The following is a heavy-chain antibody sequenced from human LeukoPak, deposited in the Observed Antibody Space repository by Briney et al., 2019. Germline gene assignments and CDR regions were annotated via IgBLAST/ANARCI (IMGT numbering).Heavy chain of an antibody. CDR2: IWYDGSNK. CDR3: ARDYYDSSGYNYFDY. J-gene: IGHJ4*02. CDR1: GFTFSSYG. Sequence: AGSLRLSCAASGFTFSSYGMHCDRQAPAKGLESVTVIWYDGSNKYYADSVKGRFTISRDNSKSTLYLQMNSLRAEDTAVYYCARDYYDSSGYNYFDYWGKGTLVTVSS. D-gene: IGHD3-22*01. V-gene: IGHV3-33*01.